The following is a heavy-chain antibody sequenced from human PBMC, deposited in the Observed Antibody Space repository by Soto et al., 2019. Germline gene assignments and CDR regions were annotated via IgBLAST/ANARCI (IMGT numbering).Heavy chain of an antibody. D-gene: IGHD3-22*01. J-gene: IGHJ3*02. Sequence: PGGSLRLSGAASGFTLSRHTMNWVRQAPGKGLEWCSFIGSRTSDIYYADSVKGRFTISRDNAKNSLYLDLTRLRAEDTAVYFCVRDYYDTSGYPNTFDMWGQGTMVTVSS. CDR1: GFTLSRHT. V-gene: IGHV3-21*01. CDR2: IGSRTSDI. CDR3: VRDYYDTSGYPNTFDM.